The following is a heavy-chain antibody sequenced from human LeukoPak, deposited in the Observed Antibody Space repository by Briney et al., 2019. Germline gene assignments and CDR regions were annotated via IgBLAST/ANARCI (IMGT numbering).Heavy chain of an antibody. D-gene: IGHD1-1*01. Sequence: SVKVSCKASGYTLIELSIHWVRQAPGKGIEWMGGFDSEDGETIYAQKFQGRVTMIEDTYTDTAYMELSSLRSEDTAVYYCTTRRSGTTSFWFDPWGQGTLVTVSS. V-gene: IGHV1-24*01. CDR1: GYTLIELS. CDR3: TTRRSGTTSFWFDP. CDR2: FDSEDGET. J-gene: IGHJ5*02.